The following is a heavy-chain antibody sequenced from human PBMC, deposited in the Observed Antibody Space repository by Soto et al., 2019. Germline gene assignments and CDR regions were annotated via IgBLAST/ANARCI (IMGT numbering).Heavy chain of an antibody. CDR2: ISDSGST. CDR3: ARLTTGTMFVYGSYFDD. J-gene: IGHJ4*02. V-gene: IGHV4-59*08. Sequence: QVQLQESGPGLVKPSETLSLTCTVSGGSISSYYSSWIRQPPGKGLEWVGYISDSGSTNYNPSLKSRVTISGDTSENQGSLKVSSVTAADTAVYYCARLTTGTMFVYGSYFDDWGQGTLVSVSP. CDR1: GGSISSYY. D-gene: IGHD4-4*01.